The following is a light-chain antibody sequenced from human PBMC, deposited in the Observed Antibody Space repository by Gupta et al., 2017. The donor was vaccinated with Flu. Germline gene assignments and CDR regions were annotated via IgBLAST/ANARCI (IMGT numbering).Light chain of an antibody. J-gene: IGLJ3*02. CDR1: SSGVGGYNY. CDR2: EVS. Sequence: ITSSCTGTSSGVGGYNYVSWYQQHPGKAPKLMIYEVSNRPSGVANRFSGSKSGNTASLTIAGLQAEDEADYYCSSKTSSSTPGVFGGGTKLTVL. CDR3: SSKTSSSTPGV. V-gene: IGLV2-14*01.